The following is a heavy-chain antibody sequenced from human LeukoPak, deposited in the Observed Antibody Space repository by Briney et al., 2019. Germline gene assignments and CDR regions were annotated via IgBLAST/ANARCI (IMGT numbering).Heavy chain of an antibody. CDR3: AREDYYDSSGSDY. V-gene: IGHV1-2*06. CDR1: GYTFTGYY. J-gene: IGHJ4*02. Sequence: EASVKVSCKASGYTFTGYYMHWVRQAPGQGLEWMERINPNSGGTNYAQKFQGRVTMTRDTSISTAYMELSRLRSDDTAVYYCAREDYYDSSGSDYWGQGTLVTVSS. CDR2: INPNSGGT. D-gene: IGHD3-22*01.